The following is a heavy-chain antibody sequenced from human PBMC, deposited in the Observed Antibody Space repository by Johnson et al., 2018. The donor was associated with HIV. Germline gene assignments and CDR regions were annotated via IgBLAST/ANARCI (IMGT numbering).Heavy chain of an antibody. D-gene: IGHD1-26*01. CDR2: IGTLSDT. J-gene: IGHJ3*02. CDR3: ARESGPSSDACDI. Sequence: VQLVESGGGLVQPGGSLKLSCAASGFTVSGSAMHWVRQTTGRGLEWVSSIGTLSDTFYPDSVKGRFTISRDNSKNTLYLQMNSLRAEDTAVYYCARESGPSSDACDIWGQGTMVTVSS. V-gene: IGHV3-13*01. CDR1: GFTVSGSA.